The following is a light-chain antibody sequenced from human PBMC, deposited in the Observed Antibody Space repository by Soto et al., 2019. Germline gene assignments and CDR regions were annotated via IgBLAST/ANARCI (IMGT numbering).Light chain of an antibody. V-gene: IGKV3-11*01. CDR3: HQRQSWPRT. J-gene: IGKJ1*01. CDR2: QTS. Sequence: EIVLTQSPATLSSFPGDIVTLSCRASQYINTRLAWYQHRPGQAPRLLIYQTSIRAAGIPAWFSASGTGTDFTLTISDVQPEDFAVYYCHQRQSWPRTFGQGTKVDIK. CDR1: QYINTR.